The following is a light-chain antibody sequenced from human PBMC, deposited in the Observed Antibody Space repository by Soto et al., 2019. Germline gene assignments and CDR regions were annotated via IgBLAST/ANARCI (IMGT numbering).Light chain of an antibody. CDR3: QQYNDWPLT. CDR1: ESVYSN. V-gene: IGKV3-15*01. Sequence: EIVMTQSPATLSVSPGERVTLSYRASESVYSNLAWYQQKPGQAPRLLIQGASTRATDIPARISGSGSGTDFTLSISSLQSEDFAVYYCQQYNDWPLTFGGGTKVDIK. J-gene: IGKJ4*01. CDR2: GAS.